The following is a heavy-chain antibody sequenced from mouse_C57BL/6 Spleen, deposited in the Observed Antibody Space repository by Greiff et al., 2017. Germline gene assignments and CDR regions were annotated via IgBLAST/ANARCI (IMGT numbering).Heavy chain of an antibody. CDR1: GYSITSGYY. V-gene: IGHV3-6*01. Sequence: EVKLQESGPGLVKPSPSLSLTCSVTGYSITSGYYWNWIRQFPGNKLEWMGNISYDGSNNYNPSLKNRISITRDTSKNQFFLKFNSVTTEDTATYYCARGTTHYAMGYWGQGTSVTVSS. D-gene: IGHD2-1*01. J-gene: IGHJ4*01. CDR2: ISYDGSN. CDR3: ARGTTHYAMGY.